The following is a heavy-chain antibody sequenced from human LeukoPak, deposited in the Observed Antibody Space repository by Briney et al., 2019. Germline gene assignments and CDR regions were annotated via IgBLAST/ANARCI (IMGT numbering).Heavy chain of an antibody. CDR2: IDYSGTT. V-gene: IGHV4-59*01. D-gene: IGHD3-10*01. CDR1: GGSISSYH. Sequence: SETLSLTCTVSGGSISSYHWSWVRQPPGKGLEWIGYIDYSGTTSYNPSLKSRVTISVDTSKNQFSLRVRSVSAADTAVYYCARATFMFREVPLEPDAFDIWGQGTMVSVSS. CDR3: ARATFMFREVPLEPDAFDI. J-gene: IGHJ3*02.